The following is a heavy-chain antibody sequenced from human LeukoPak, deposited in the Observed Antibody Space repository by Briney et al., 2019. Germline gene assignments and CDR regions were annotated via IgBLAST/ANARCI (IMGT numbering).Heavy chain of an antibody. Sequence: GGSLRLSCAASGFTFSSYGMHWVRQAPGKGLEWVAVIWYDGSNKYYADSVKGRFTISRDNSKNTLYLQMNSLRAEDTAVYYCARESGDSSDYDAFDIWGQGTMVTVSS. CDR3: ARESGDSSDYDAFDI. CDR1: GFTFSSYG. V-gene: IGHV3-33*01. D-gene: IGHD3-22*01. J-gene: IGHJ3*02. CDR2: IWYDGSNK.